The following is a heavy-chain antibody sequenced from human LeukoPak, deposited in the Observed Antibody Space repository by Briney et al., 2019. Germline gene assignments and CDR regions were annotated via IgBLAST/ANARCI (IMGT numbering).Heavy chain of an antibody. CDR2: INSDGSST. CDR3: ARRIAAAAAPYYFDY. D-gene: IGHD6-13*01. V-gene: IGHV3-74*01. Sequence: GGSLRLSCAASGFTFSSYWMHWVRQAPGKGLLWVSRINSDGSSTSYADSVKGRFTISRDNAKNTLYLQMSSLRAEDTAVYYCARRIAAAAAPYYFDYWGQGTLVTVSS. CDR1: GFTFSSYW. J-gene: IGHJ4*02.